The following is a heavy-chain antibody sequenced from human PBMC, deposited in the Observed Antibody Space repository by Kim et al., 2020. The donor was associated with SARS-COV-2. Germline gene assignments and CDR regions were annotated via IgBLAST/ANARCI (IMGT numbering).Heavy chain of an antibody. CDR3: ARVAGTSVLDY. Sequence: TTYADSVKGRFSISRDNDKNTVSRQRNNLRAEDTAVYYCARVAGTSVLDYWGQGILVTVSP. J-gene: IGHJ4*02. V-gene: IGHV3-66*01. CDR2: T. D-gene: IGHD3-16*01.